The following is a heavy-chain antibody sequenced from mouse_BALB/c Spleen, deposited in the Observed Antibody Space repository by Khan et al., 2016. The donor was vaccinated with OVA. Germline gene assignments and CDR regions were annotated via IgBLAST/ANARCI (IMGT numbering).Heavy chain of an antibody. CDR3: AGPSYDGYFDY. Sequence: QVQLQQSGPEVVRPGVSVKISCKGSGYTFTDYAMHWVKQSHAKSLEWIGLISTYSGNTNYKPKFKGKATMTVDKSSSTAYMELARLTSEDSAIYYCAGPSYDGYFDYWGQGTTLTVSA. CDR1: GYTFTDYA. V-gene: IGHV1S137*01. D-gene: IGHD2-3*01. J-gene: IGHJ2*01. CDR2: ISTYSGNT.